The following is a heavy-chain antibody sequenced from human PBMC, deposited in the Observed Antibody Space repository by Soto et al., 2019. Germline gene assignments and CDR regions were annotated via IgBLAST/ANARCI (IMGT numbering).Heavy chain of an antibody. J-gene: IGHJ6*02. CDR3: ARDWGYGSGNYYYGMDV. V-gene: IGHV6-1*01. Sequence: QVQLQQSGPGLVKPSQTLSLTCAISGDTVSSNSAAWNWLRQSPSRGLEWLGRTYYRSKWYNDYAVSVKSRIGINPDTSKNQFSLQLNSVTPEDTAVYYCARDWGYGSGNYYYGMDVWGQGTTVTVSS. D-gene: IGHD2-15*01. CDR2: TYYRSKWYN. CDR1: GDTVSSNSAA.